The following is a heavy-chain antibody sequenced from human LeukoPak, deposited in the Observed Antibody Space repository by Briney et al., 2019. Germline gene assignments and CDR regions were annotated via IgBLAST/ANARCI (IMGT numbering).Heavy chain of an antibody. CDR2: TYYRSKWYN. CDR1: GDSVSSNSAA. J-gene: IGHJ4*02. Sequence: SQTLSLTCAISGDSVSSNSAAWNWIRQSPSRGLEWLGRTYYRSKWYNDYAVSVKSRITINPDTSKNQFSLQLNSVTPEDTAVYYCARGYDYVRGSYRAFDYWGQGTLVTVSS. V-gene: IGHV6-1*01. D-gene: IGHD3-16*02. CDR3: ARGYDYVRGSYRAFDY.